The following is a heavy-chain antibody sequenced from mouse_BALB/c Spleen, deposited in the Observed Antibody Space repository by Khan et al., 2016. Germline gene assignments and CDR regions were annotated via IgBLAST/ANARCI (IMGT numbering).Heavy chain of an antibody. D-gene: IGHD2-4*01. CDR2: ISCYNGAT. V-gene: IGHV1S34*01. CDR1: GYSFTGYY. J-gene: IGHJ4*01. Sequence: LVKTGASVKISCKASGYSFTGYYIHWVKQSHGKGLEWIGYISCYNGATNYNQKFRGKATFTVETSSSTAYMQFNSLKSDDPAVYYCARGDYDGYYAMDYWGQGPSVTVSS. CDR3: ARGDYDGYYAMDY.